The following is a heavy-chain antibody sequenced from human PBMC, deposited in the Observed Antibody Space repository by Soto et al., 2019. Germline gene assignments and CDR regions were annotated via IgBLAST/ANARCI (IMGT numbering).Heavy chain of an antibody. CDR1: GFTFSSYA. J-gene: IGHJ4*02. D-gene: IGHD3-22*01. CDR3: ARAKTYYYDSSGYYFDY. V-gene: IGHV3-23*01. Sequence: GGSLRLSCAASGFTFSSYAMSWVSQAPGKGLEWVSAISGSGGSTYYADSVKGRFTISRDNSKNTLYLQMNSLRAEDTAVYYCARAKTYYYDSSGYYFDYWGQGTLVTVSS. CDR2: ISGSGGST.